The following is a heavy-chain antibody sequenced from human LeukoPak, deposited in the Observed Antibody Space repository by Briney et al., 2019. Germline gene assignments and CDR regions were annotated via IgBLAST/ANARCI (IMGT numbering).Heavy chain of an antibody. CDR2: IGSSSSTM. J-gene: IGHJ6*04. V-gene: IGHV3-48*01. CDR1: GFTFSIYG. Sequence: PGGSLRLSCAASGFTFSIYGMNWVRQAPGKGLEWVSYIGSSSSTMFYSDSVKGRFTISRDDAKDSLYLQMNSLRAEDTGVYYCARVPGDVWGKGTTVTVSS. CDR3: ARVPGDV.